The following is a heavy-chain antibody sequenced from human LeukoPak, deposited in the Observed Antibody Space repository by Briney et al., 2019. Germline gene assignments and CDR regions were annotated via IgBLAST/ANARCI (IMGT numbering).Heavy chain of an antibody. CDR2: INPNSGGT. CDR1: GYTFTGYY. Sequence: ASVKVSCKASGYTFTGYYMHWVRQAPGQGLEWMGWINPNSGGTNYAQKFQGRVTMTRDTSISTAYMELSSLRSDDTAVYFCARSVGVVAHRGNWFDTWGQGTLVTVSS. J-gene: IGHJ5*02. CDR3: ARSVGVVAHRGNWFDT. D-gene: IGHD2-15*01. V-gene: IGHV1-2*02.